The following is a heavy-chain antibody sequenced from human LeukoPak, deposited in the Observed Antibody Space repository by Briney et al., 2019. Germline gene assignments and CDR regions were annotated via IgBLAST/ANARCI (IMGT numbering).Heavy chain of an antibody. V-gene: IGHV3-23*01. CDR1: GFTFSSYW. CDR2: ISGSGGST. CDR3: AKGGEGQWLVLTYFDY. Sequence: GGSLRLSCAAPGFTFSSYWMSWVRQAPGKGLEWVSAISGSGGSTYYADSVKGRFTISRDNSKNTLYLQMNSLRAEDTAVYYCAKGGEGQWLVLTYFDYWGQGTLVTVSS. J-gene: IGHJ4*02. D-gene: IGHD6-19*01.